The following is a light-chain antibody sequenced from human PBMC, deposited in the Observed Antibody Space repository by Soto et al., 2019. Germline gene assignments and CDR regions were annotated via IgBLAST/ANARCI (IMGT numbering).Light chain of an antibody. J-gene: IGKJ1*01. Sequence: DIVMTQSPLSLPVTPGEPASISCRSSQSLLHSNGYNYLDWYLQKPGQSPQLLIYLGSNRASGVPDRFRGSESGTDFTLKISRVEAEDVGVYYCMQARQTPWTFGQGTKVEIK. CDR3: MQARQTPWT. CDR2: LGS. V-gene: IGKV2-28*01. CDR1: QSLLHSNGYNY.